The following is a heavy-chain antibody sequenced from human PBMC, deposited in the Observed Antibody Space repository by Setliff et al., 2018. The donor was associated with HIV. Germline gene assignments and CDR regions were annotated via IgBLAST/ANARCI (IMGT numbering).Heavy chain of an antibody. J-gene: IGHJ5*02. CDR2: IYHSGGT. Sequence: SETLSLTCAVSGGSISSSNWWSWVRQPPGKGLEWIGEIYHSGGTNYNPSLKSRVTISLDKSKNHFSLELRSVTAADTAVYYCARVITMVWTTFDPWGQGTLVTVS. CDR1: GGSISSSNW. CDR3: ARVITMVWTTFDP. V-gene: IGHV4-4*02. D-gene: IGHD3-10*01.